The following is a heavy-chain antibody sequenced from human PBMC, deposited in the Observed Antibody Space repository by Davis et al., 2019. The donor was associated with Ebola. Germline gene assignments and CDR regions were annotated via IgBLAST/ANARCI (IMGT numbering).Heavy chain of an antibody. Sequence: MPGGSLRLSCPVSGGSISSYYWSWIRQPPGKGLEWIGYIYYSGSTNYNPSLRIRLTISVDTSKNQFSLKLSSVTAADTAVYYCARGAVAGLPFDYWGQGTLVTVSS. D-gene: IGHD6-19*01. CDR3: ARGAVAGLPFDY. CDR1: GGSISSYY. V-gene: IGHV4-59*01. J-gene: IGHJ4*02. CDR2: IYYSGST.